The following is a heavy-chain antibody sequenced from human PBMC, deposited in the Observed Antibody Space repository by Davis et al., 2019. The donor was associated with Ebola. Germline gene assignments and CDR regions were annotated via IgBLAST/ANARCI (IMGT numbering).Heavy chain of an antibody. CDR2: IYRDERT. J-gene: IGHJ5*02. Sequence: GESLKISCAASGFIVSDKYMSWVRQAPGKGLEWVSVIYRDERTYYADSVKGRFTVSRDNSENTLYLQMNSLRAEDTAVYYCARALAAVGFNWFDPWGQGTLVTVSS. D-gene: IGHD6-13*01. CDR1: GFIVSDKY. V-gene: IGHV3-53*01. CDR3: ARALAAVGFNWFDP.